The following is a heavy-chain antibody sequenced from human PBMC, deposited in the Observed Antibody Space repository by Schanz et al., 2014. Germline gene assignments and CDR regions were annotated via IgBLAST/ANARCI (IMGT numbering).Heavy chain of an antibody. J-gene: IGHJ6*02. V-gene: IGHV1-69*04. CDR1: GYTFTSYG. D-gene: IGHD6-19*01. Sequence: QVQLVQSGDEVKKPGASVKVSCKASGYTFTSYGINWVRQAPGQGLEWMGRIIPILGIANYAQNFQGRVTITADKSMNITYMELSSLGTEDTAVYYCTRLRRADPNGFDVWGQGTTVTVS. CDR3: TRLRRADPNGFDV. CDR2: IIPILGIA.